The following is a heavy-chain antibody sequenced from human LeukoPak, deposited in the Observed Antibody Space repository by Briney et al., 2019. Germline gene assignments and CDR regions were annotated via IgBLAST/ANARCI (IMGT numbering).Heavy chain of an antibody. J-gene: IGHJ5*02. CDR2: IYYSGST. D-gene: IGHD5-24*01. Sequence: SETLSLTCTVSGGSISSYYWSWIRQPPGKGLEWIGYIYYSGSTNYNPSLKSRVTISVDTSKNQFSLKLSSVTAADTAVYYCARLRWQVEMATIRFAWFDPWGQGTLVTVSS. CDR1: GGSISSYY. V-gene: IGHV4-59*01. CDR3: ARLRWQVEMATIRFAWFDP.